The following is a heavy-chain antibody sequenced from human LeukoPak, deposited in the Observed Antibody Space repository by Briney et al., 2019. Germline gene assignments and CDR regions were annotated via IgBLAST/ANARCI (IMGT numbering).Heavy chain of an antibody. J-gene: IGHJ4*02. CDR3: ARGGSGTYYGFDS. V-gene: IGHV4-38-2*02. Sequence: SETLSLTCTVSGYSISSGYDWGWIRQPPGKGLEWIGSIYYRRTTYYNPSLKSRVTISVDTSKNQFSLRLSSMTAADTAVYYCARGGSGTYYGFDSWGQGTLVTVSS. CDR2: IYYRRTT. CDR1: GYSISSGYD. D-gene: IGHD3-10*01.